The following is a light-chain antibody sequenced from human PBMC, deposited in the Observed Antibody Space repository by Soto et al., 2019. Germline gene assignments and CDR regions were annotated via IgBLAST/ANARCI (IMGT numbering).Light chain of an antibody. V-gene: IGLV2-14*01. CDR3: SSYTGSSILDV. J-gene: IGLJ1*01. CDR1: SSDVGDYNY. Sequence: QSALTQPASMSGSPGQSITISCTGISSDVGDYNYVSWYQQHPGKAPKLMIYEVSNRPSGVSTRFSGSKSGNTASLTISGLQAEDEADYYCSSYTGSSILDVFGIGTKLTVL. CDR2: EVS.